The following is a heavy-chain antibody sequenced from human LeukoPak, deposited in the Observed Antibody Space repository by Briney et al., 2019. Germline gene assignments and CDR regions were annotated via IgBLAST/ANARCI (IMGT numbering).Heavy chain of an antibody. Sequence: GGSLRLSCAASGFTFSSYAMNWVRQAPGKGLEWVSVIGGSGDKTYYADSVKGRFTISRDNSKNTLYLQMNSLRAGDTAVYYCAKPFYYGSGTHLYDYWGQGTPVTVSS. CDR3: AKPFYYGSGTHLYDY. V-gene: IGHV3-23*01. D-gene: IGHD3-10*01. CDR1: GFTFSSYA. CDR2: IGGSGDKT. J-gene: IGHJ4*02.